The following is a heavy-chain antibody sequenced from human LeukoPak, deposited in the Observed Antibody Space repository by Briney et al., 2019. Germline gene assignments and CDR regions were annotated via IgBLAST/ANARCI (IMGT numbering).Heavy chain of an antibody. D-gene: IGHD3-3*01. CDR2: IIPIFGTA. Sequence: RASVKVSCKASGGTFSSYAISWVRQAPGQGLEWMGGIIPIFGTANYAQKFQGRVTITADESTSTAYMELSSLRSEDTAVYYCATQVGGLLEWLSSFDYWGQGTLVTVSS. CDR3: ATQVGGLLEWLSSFDY. J-gene: IGHJ4*02. V-gene: IGHV1-69*13. CDR1: GGTFSSYA.